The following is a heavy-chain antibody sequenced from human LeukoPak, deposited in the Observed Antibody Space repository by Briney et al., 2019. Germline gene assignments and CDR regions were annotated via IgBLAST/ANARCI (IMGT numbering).Heavy chain of an antibody. D-gene: IGHD6-19*01. V-gene: IGHV1-18*01. Sequence: GASVKVSCKASGYTFTSYGISWVRQAPGQGLEWMGWISAYNGNTNYAQELQGRVTMTTDTSTSTAYMELRSLRSDDTAVYYCARGGAGIAVAGTFDYWGQGTLVTVSS. CDR3: ARGGAGIAVAGTFDY. J-gene: IGHJ4*02. CDR2: ISAYNGNT. CDR1: GYTFTSYG.